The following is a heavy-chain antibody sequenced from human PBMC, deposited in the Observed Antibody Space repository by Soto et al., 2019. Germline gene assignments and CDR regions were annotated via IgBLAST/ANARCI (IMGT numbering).Heavy chain of an antibody. V-gene: IGHV4-34*01. D-gene: IGHD5-12*01. Sequence: QVQLQQWGAGLLKPSETLSLTCAVYGGSFSGYYWSWIRQPPGKGLEWIGEINHSGSTNYNPSLTSRVTRSVDTSKNQFSLKLSSVTAADTAVYYCARGRANVDIVATTEIEAVAGRNWFDPWGQGTLVTVSS. CDR2: INHSGST. CDR1: GGSFSGYY. CDR3: ARGRANVDIVATTEIEAVAGRNWFDP. J-gene: IGHJ5*02.